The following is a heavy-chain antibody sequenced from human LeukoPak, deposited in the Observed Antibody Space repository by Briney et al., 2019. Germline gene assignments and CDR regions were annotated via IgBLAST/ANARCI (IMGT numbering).Heavy chain of an antibody. CDR2: IYSGGST. D-gene: IGHD6-19*01. J-gene: IGHJ3*02. CDR1: GFTFNSYA. V-gene: IGHV3-66*01. Sequence: GGSLRLSCAASGFTFNSYAMSWVRQAPGKGLEWVSVIYSGGSTYYADSVKGRFTISRDNSKNTLYLQMNSLRAEDTAVYYCAREGDTQYSSDWAGAFDIWGQGTMVTVSS. CDR3: AREGDTQYSSDWAGAFDI.